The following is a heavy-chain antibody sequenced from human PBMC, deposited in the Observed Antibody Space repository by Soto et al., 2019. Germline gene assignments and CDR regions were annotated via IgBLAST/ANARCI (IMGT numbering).Heavy chain of an antibody. Sequence: GGSLRLSCAASGFTFSSYGMQWVRQAPGKGLEWVAVISYAGSNKYYADSVKGRLTISRDNSKNTLYLQINSLRAEDTAVYYCAKDRIAAACTYYYYDMDVWGQGTTVTVSS. D-gene: IGHD6-13*01. V-gene: IGHV3-30*18. CDR2: ISYAGSNK. CDR3: AKDRIAAACTYYYYDMDV. J-gene: IGHJ6*01. CDR1: GFTFSSYG.